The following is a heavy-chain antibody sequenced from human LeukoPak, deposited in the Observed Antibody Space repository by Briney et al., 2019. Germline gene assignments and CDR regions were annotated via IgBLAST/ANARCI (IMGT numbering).Heavy chain of an antibody. V-gene: IGHV1-69*05. CDR1: GGTFSSYA. CDR2: IIPIFGTA. D-gene: IGHD4-23*01. CDR3: ARAMSRWRKGDAFDI. Sequence: SVKVSCKASGGTFSSYAISWMRQAPGQGLEWMGGIIPIFGTANYAQKFQGRVTITTDESTSTAYMELSSLRSEDTAVYYCARAMSRWRKGDAFDIWGQGQWSPSLQ. J-gene: IGHJ3*02.